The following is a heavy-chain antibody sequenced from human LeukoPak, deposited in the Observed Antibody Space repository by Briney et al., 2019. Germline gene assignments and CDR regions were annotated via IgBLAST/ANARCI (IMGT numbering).Heavy chain of an antibody. CDR3: AKAGGSGPDYYYGMDV. Sequence: PGGSLRLSCAGSGFIFSYCGMHWVRQAPGKGLEWVALISYDGGVKYFADSVKGRFTISRDNSKNTLYLQMNSLRAEDTAVYYCAKAGGSGPDYYYGMDVWGQGTTVTVSS. D-gene: IGHD2-15*01. J-gene: IGHJ6*02. V-gene: IGHV3-30*18. CDR1: GFIFSYCG. CDR2: ISYDGGVK.